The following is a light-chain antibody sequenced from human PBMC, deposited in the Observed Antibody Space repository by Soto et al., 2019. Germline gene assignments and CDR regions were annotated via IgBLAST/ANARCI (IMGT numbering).Light chain of an antibody. J-gene: IGKJ1*01. V-gene: IGKV1-13*02. CDR1: QGISSY. CDR3: QHYNSYSEA. Sequence: AIQLPQSPSSLSASVGDRVTITCRASQGISSYLAWYQQKPGKAPKLLIYDASSLESGVPSRFSGSGSGTEFTLTISSLQPDDFATYYCQHYNSYSEAFGQGTKVDIK. CDR2: DAS.